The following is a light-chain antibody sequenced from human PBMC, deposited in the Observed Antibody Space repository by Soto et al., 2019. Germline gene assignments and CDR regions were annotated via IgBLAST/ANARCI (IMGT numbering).Light chain of an antibody. J-gene: IGKJ1*01. CDR1: QRVNTC. CDR3: QQYQIDWT. Sequence: IQMNQSPSTLSASVGVRVSITCRASQRVNTCLAWYQQKPGKAPTLLIYDASSLQSGVPSRFSGSGSGTEFTLTISSLQPDDFATYYCQQYQIDWTFGQGTKVDIK. V-gene: IGKV1-5*01. CDR2: DAS.